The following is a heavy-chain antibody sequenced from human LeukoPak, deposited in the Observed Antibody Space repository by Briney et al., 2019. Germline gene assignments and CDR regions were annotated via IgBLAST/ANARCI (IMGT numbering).Heavy chain of an antibody. J-gene: IGHJ4*02. V-gene: IGHV3-23*01. CDR3: AMALDY. CDR2: ISHSGSSI. CDR1: GFIFSNYL. Sequence: GGSLRLSCVASGFIFSNYLINWVRQAPGKGLEWVSGISHSGSSIYYADSVKGRFTISRDNSKNTLYLQMDRLRAEDTAVYYCAMALDYWGQGTLVTVSS.